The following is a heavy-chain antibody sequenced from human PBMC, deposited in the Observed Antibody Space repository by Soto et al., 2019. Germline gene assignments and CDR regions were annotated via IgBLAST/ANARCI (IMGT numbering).Heavy chain of an antibody. Sequence: SETLSLTCAVSGGSISSSNWWSWVRQPPGKGLEWIGEIYHSGSTNYNPSIKSRVTISVDKSKNQFSLKLSSVTAADTAVYYCARFLLWFGELSWASYYGMDVWGQGTTVTVS. CDR1: GGSISSSNW. D-gene: IGHD3-10*01. J-gene: IGHJ6*02. V-gene: IGHV4-4*02. CDR3: ARFLLWFGELSWASYYGMDV. CDR2: IYHSGST.